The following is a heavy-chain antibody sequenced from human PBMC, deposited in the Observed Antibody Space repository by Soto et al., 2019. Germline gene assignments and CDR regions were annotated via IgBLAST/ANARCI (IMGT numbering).Heavy chain of an antibody. CDR1: GFTFSSYA. CDR2: ISSNGGST. V-gene: IGHV3-64D*06. Sequence: GGSLRLSCSASGFTFSSYAMHWVRQAPGKGLEYVSAISSNGGSTYYADSVKGRFTISRDNSKNTLYLQMSSLRAEDTAVYYCVKDTVGIAAAGMDWFDPWGRGTLVTVSS. D-gene: IGHD6-13*01. CDR3: VKDTVGIAAAGMDWFDP. J-gene: IGHJ5*02.